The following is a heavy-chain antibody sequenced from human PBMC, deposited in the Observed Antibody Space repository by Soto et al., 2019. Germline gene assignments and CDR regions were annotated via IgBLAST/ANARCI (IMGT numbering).Heavy chain of an antibody. V-gene: IGHV1-3*01. J-gene: IGHJ2*01. CDR1: GYTFTSYA. Sequence: AAVKVSCKASGYTFTSYAMHWVRQAPGQRLEWMGWINAGNGNTEYSQKFQGRVTITRDTSASTAYMELSSLRSEDTAVYYCARGPDYDILTGYYLSGYFDLWGRGTLV. CDR2: INAGNGNT. CDR3: ARGPDYDILTGYYLSGYFDL. D-gene: IGHD3-9*01.